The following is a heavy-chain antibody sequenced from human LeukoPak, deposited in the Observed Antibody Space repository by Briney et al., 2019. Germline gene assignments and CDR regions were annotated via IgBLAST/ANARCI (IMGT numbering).Heavy chain of an antibody. CDR3: AREDRDYICRP. V-gene: IGHV3-30-3*01. D-gene: IGHD4-11*01. CDR1: GFTFSSYA. J-gene: IGHJ4*02. CDR2: ISYDGSDK. Sequence: GTSLRLFCAASGFTFSSYAMQWVRQAPGKGLEWVAVISYDGSDKYYAGSVKGRFTVSRDNSKNTLYLQMNSLRPDDTALYYCAREDRDYICRPWGQGTLVTVSS.